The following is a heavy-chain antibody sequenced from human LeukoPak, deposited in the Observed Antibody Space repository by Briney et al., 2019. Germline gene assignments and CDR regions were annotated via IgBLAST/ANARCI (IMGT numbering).Heavy chain of an antibody. V-gene: IGHV4-30-4*01. CDR1: GGSISSGDYY. D-gene: IGHD6-19*01. CDR3: ARSSGESGFFDH. CDR2: IYYSGST. Sequence: SQTLSLTCTVSGGSISSGDYYWSWIRQPPGKGLEWIGYIYYSGSTYYNPSLKSRVTISVDTSKNQFSLKLSSVTAADTAVYYCARSSGESGFFDHWGQGTLVTVSS. J-gene: IGHJ4*02.